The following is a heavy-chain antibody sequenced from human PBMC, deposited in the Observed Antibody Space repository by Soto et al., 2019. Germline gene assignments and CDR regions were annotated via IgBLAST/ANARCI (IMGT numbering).Heavy chain of an antibody. Sequence: GGSLRLSCAASGFTFSSYSIHWVRQAPCKGLEWVAVISYDGINKYYADSVKGRFTISRDNSKNTLYLQMNSLRAEDTAVYYCARDGSSSWYSYSYGMDVWGQGTTVTVSS. V-gene: IGHV3-30-3*01. CDR2: ISYDGINK. J-gene: IGHJ6*02. CDR1: GFTFSSYS. CDR3: ARDGSSSWYSYSYGMDV. D-gene: IGHD6-13*01.